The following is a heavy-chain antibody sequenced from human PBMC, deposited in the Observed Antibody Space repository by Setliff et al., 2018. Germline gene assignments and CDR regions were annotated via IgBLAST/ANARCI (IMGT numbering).Heavy chain of an antibody. CDR2: IKEDGGEK. CDR1: GFTFSSHW. D-gene: IGHD3-10*01. Sequence: GSLRLSCGASGFTFSSHWMTWVRQAPGKGLEWVANIKEDGGEKYYVDSVKGRFTISRDNAKNSLYLQMNSLRADDTAVYYCARPGRSNYWDSFDYWGQGTLVTVSS. V-gene: IGHV3-7*01. J-gene: IGHJ4*02. CDR3: ARPGRSNYWDSFDY.